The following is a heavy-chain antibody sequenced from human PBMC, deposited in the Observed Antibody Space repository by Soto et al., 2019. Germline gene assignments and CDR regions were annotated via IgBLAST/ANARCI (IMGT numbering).Heavy chain of an antibody. CDR2: IWYDGSNK. Sequence: GGSLRLSCAASGFTFSSYGMHWVRQAPGKGLEWVAVIWYDGSNKYYADSVKGRFTISRDNSKNTLNLQMNSLRAEDTAVYYCARAYRSGYYSGGSCYPNWFDPWGQGTLVTVSS. CDR3: ARAYRSGYYSGGSCYPNWFDP. CDR1: GFTFSSYG. V-gene: IGHV3-33*01. J-gene: IGHJ5*02. D-gene: IGHD2-15*01.